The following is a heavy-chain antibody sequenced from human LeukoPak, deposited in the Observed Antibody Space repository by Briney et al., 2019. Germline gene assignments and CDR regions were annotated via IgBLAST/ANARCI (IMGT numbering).Heavy chain of an antibody. J-gene: IGHJ4*02. Sequence: SETLSLTCTVPGGSISGYFWSWIRQPPGKGLEWIGYIQYSGTTNYNPSLNSRATISVDTSNNQFSLRLSSVTAADTAVYYCARYGITIVRGGKYYFDSWGQGTLVTVSS. CDR1: GGSISGYF. CDR2: IQYSGTT. D-gene: IGHD3-10*01. V-gene: IGHV4-59*08. CDR3: ARYGITIVRGGKYYFDS.